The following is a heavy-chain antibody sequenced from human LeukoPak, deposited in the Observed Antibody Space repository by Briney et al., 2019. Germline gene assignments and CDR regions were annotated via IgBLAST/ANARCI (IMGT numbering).Heavy chain of an antibody. V-gene: IGHV4-4*02. J-gene: IGHJ6*02. Sequence: SETLSLTCAVSGGSISSSNWWSWVRQPPGKGLEWIGEIYHSGSTNYNPSLKSRVTISVDKSKNQFSLKLSSVTAADTAVYYCARDYNDYGDYTGYGMGVWGQGTTVTVSS. D-gene: IGHD4-17*01. CDR1: GGSISSSNW. CDR3: ARDYNDYGDYTGYGMGV. CDR2: IYHSGST.